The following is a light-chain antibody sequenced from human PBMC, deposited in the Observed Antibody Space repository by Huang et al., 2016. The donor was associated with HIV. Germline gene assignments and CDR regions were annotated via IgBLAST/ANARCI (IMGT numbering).Light chain of an antibody. CDR2: DTS. CDR1: QSIGNF. J-gene: IGKJ4*01. Sequence: EIVLTQSPATLSLSPGDRATLSCRASQSIGNFLAWYQQKPGQVPRLLIYDTSNRATGIPARVSGRGSGTDFTLTISSLEPEDFAVYYCQQRVSGLTFGGGTKVEVK. CDR3: QQRVSGLT. V-gene: IGKV3-11*01.